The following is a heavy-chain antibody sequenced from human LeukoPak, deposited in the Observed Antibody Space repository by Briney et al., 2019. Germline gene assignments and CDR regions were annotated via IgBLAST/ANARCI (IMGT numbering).Heavy chain of an antibody. CDR2: IKSKTDGGTT. D-gene: IGHD6-19*01. CDR3: TTDQWLVSTFDY. Sequence: GGSLRLSCAASGFTFSNAWMSWVRQAPGKGLEWVGHIKSKTDGGTTDYAAPVKGRFTISRDDSKNTLYLQMNSLKTEDTAVYYCTTDQWLVSTFDYWGQGTLVTVPS. J-gene: IGHJ4*02. V-gene: IGHV3-15*01. CDR1: GFTFSNAW.